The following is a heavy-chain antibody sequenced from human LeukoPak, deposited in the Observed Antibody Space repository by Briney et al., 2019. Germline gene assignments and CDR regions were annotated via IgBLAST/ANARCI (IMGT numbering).Heavy chain of an antibody. D-gene: IGHD6-19*01. V-gene: IGHV3-53*01. CDR3: ARSGSGWFDF. CDR2: IYSDGST. J-gene: IGHJ4*02. CDR1: GFTVSSNF. Sequence: GGSLRLSCAASGFTVSSNFMSWVRQTPEKGLEWVSVIYSDGSTYYADSVKGRFTISRDNSKNTLYLQMNSLSAEDSAVYYCARSGSGWFDFWGQGTLVTVSS.